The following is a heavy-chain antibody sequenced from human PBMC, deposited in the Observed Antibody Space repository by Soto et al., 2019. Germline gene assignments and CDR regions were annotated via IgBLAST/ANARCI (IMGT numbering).Heavy chain of an antibody. Sequence: EVQLLESGGGLVQPGGSLRLSCAASGFTFSSYAMSWVRQAPGKGLEWVSAISGSGGSTYYADSVKGRFTISRDNSKTTLYLQMTSLRAEDTAVYYCAKGAKQTTYYDFWSGYYIGYMDVWGKGTTVTVSS. J-gene: IGHJ6*03. CDR1: GFTFSSYA. CDR3: AKGAKQTTYYDFWSGYYIGYMDV. D-gene: IGHD3-3*01. CDR2: ISGSGGST. V-gene: IGHV3-23*01.